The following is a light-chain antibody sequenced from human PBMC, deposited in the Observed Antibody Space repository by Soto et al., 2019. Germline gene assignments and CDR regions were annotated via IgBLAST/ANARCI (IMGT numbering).Light chain of an antibody. J-gene: IGKJ4*01. Sequence: DIQMTQSPSSLSASVGDRVTITCQASQDITNYLNWYQQKPGKAPKLLIYDASNLETGVPSRFSGSGSGTDFTFTISSLQPEDVAIYYCQQYDNLFTSGGGTKVEIK. V-gene: IGKV1-33*01. CDR1: QDITNY. CDR2: DAS. CDR3: QQYDNLFT.